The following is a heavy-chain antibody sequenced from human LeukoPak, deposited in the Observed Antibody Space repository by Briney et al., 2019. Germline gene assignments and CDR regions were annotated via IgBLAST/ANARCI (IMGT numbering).Heavy chain of an antibody. D-gene: IGHD3-16*01. V-gene: IGHV3-21*01. CDR1: GFTFSSYS. CDR3: VRDWGDVVPYYFDY. CDR2: ISSSSSYI. Sequence: GGSLRLSCAASGFTFSSYSMNWVRQAPGKGLEWVSSISSSSSYIYYADSVKGRFTISRDNAKNSLYLQMNSLRAEDTAVYYCVRDWGDVVPYYFDYWGQGTLVTVSS. J-gene: IGHJ4*02.